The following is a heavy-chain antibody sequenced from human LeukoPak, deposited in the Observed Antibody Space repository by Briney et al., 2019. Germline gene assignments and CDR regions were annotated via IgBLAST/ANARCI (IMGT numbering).Heavy chain of an antibody. V-gene: IGHV1-18*01. CDR3: ARVSYGGKAIDAFDI. D-gene: IGHD4-23*01. Sequence: ASVKLSCKASGYTFTSYGISWVRQAPGQGLEWMGWISAYNGNTNYAQKLQGRVTMTTDTSTSKAYMELRSLRSDDTAVYYCARVSYGGKAIDAFDIWGQGTMVTVSS. J-gene: IGHJ3*02. CDR1: GYTFTSYG. CDR2: ISAYNGNT.